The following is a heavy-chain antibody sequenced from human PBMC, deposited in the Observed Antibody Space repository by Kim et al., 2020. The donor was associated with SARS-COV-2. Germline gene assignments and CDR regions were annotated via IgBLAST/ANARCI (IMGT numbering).Heavy chain of an antibody. Sequence: SETLSLTCAVYGGSFSGYYWSWIRQPPGKGLEWIGEINHSGSTNYNPSLKSRVTISVDTSKNQFSLKLSSVTAADTAVYYCAGLGELSPVDYWGQGTLVTVSS. CDR3: AGLGELSPVDY. D-gene: IGHD3-16*02. CDR1: GGSFSGYY. J-gene: IGHJ4*02. CDR2: INHSGST. V-gene: IGHV4-34*01.